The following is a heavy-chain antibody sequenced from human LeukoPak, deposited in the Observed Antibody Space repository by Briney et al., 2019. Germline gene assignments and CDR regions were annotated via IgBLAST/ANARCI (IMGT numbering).Heavy chain of an antibody. CDR1: GFTFSGHF. CDR2: ISINGDKT. D-gene: IGHD1-26*01. CDR3: IKARIGTWSFDH. Sequence: GGSLRLSCSASGFTFSGHFMHWVRQAPGKGLEYVSSISINGDKTYYAESVKGRFTISRDNSKNTLYLQLSSLRVGDTAVYYCIKARIGTWSFDHWGQGTLLTVSS. J-gene: IGHJ4*02. V-gene: IGHV3-64D*06.